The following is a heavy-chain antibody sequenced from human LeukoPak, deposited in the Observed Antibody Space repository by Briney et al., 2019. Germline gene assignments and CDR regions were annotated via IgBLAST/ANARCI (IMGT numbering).Heavy chain of an antibody. D-gene: IGHD1-26*01. CDR2: MNPNSGNT. CDR3: ARGSEWELLKVAFDI. J-gene: IGHJ3*02. Sequence: ASVKVSCKASGYTFTSYDINLVRKATGQGLEWMGWMNPNSGNTGYAQKFQGRVTMTRNTSISTAYMELSSLRSEDTAVYYCARGSEWELLKVAFDIWGEGTMVTASS. CDR1: GYTFTSYD. V-gene: IGHV1-8*01.